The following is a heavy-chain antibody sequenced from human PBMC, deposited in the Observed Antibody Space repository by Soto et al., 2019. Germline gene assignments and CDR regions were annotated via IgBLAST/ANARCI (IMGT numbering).Heavy chain of an antibody. CDR2: FHPGESDT. CDR3: ARHEATYYNFYGTDV. J-gene: IGHJ6*02. Sequence: PGESLKISCESHGYSFTTYWITWVRQKPGKGLEWVGSFHPGESDTRYSPSFQGQVTISADRSLATAYLQWSSLQAADTAIYYCARHEATYYNFYGTDVWGQGTTVTVSS. V-gene: IGHV5-51*01. CDR1: GYSFTTYW.